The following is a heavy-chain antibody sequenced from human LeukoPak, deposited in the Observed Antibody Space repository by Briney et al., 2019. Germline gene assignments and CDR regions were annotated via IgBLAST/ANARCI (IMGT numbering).Heavy chain of an antibody. CDR1: EFTLGSYW. Sequence: PGGSLRLSCTASEFTLGSYWVSWVRQTPAKGLEWMANIRQDGNIKYYVDSVRGRFSISRDNAKNSLYLQMNNLRVDDTALYYCAREIVGYDAFDIWGQGTMVTASS. J-gene: IGHJ3*02. D-gene: IGHD1-1*01. CDR2: IRQDGNIK. CDR3: AREIVGYDAFDI. V-gene: IGHV3-7*01.